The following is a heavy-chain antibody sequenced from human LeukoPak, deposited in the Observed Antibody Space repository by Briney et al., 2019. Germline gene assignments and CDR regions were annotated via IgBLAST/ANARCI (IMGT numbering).Heavy chain of an antibody. J-gene: IGHJ4*02. Sequence: PGGSLRLSCAASGFTFSSYGMHWVRQAPGKGLEWVAVISYDGSNKYYADSVKGRFTISRDNSKNTLYLQMNSLRAEDTAVYYCAKVGWQWNFDYWGQGTLVTVSS. V-gene: IGHV3-30*18. CDR3: AKVGWQWNFDY. CDR2: ISYDGSNK. D-gene: IGHD6-19*01. CDR1: GFTFSSYG.